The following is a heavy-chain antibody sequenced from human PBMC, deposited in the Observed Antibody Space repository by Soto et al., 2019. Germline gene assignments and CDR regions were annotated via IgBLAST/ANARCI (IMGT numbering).Heavy chain of an antibody. V-gene: IGHV3-23*01. CDR2: ISGSGGST. Sequence: EVQLLESGGGLVQPGGSLRLSCAASGFTFSSYAMSWVRQAPGKGLEWVSAISGSGGSTYYADSVKGRFTISRDNSKNTLYRKVNSLRANDTAVYYCASPKYVIDAGWFDPWGQGTLVTVSS. J-gene: IGHJ5*02. D-gene: IGHD2-8*01. CDR1: GFTFSSYA. CDR3: ASPKYVIDAGWFDP.